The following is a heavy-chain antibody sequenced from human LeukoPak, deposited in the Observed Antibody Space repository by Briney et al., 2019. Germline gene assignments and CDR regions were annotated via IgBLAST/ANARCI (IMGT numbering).Heavy chain of an antibody. CDR1: GGSISGYY. CDR3: ARVAAYSSGHEVPDY. D-gene: IGHD3-22*01. CDR2: INHSGST. J-gene: IGHJ4*02. V-gene: IGHV4-34*01. Sequence: SETLSLTCSVYGGSISGYYWSWIRQPPGKGLEWIGEINHSGSTNYNPSLKSRVTISVDTSKNQFSLKLSSVTAADTAVYYCARVAAYSSGHEVPDYWGQGTLVTVSS.